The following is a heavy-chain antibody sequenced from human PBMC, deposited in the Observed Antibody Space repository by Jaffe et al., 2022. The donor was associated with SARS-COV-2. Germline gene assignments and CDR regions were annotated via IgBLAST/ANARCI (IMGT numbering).Heavy chain of an antibody. D-gene: IGHD3-10*01. CDR1: GYTFNSYT. CDR3: ARDLRPITVRGEWWFDP. J-gene: IGHJ5*02. V-gene: IGHV1-3*01. Sequence: QVQLVQSGAEVKKPGASVKISCKASGYTFNSYTMHWVRQAPGQRLEWMGWISGGNANTKYSQKFQGRVSITRDTSASTAYMELSSLRSEDTAVYYCARDLRPITVRGEWWFDPWGQGTLVTVSS. CDR2: ISGGNANT.